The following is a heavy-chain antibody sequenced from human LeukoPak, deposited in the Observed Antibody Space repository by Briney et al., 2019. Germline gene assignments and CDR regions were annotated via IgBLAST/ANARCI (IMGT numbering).Heavy chain of an antibody. CDR1: GGSISNTAYY. V-gene: IGHV4-39*01. CDR3: ARRRLNWGAFDI. D-gene: IGHD7-27*01. Sequence: PETLSLTCTVSGGSISNTAYYCGWIRQPPGKGLERIESLSCSGSPYYNPSLKSRVTISGDMSKKQFSLKLSSVTAADTAVYYCARRRLNWGAFDIWGQGTMVTVSS. J-gene: IGHJ3*02. CDR2: LSCSGSP.